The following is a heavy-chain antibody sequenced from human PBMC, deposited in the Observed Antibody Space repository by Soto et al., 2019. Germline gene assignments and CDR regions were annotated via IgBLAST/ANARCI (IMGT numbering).Heavy chain of an antibody. V-gene: IGHV1-69*13. J-gene: IGHJ4*02. CDR2: IIPIFGTA. D-gene: IGHD3-16*01. CDR3: VRVGDIMITFGGVMGDYYFDY. CDR1: GGTFSSYA. Sequence: SVKVSCKASGGTFSSYAISWVRQAPGQGLEWMGGIIPIFGTANYAQKFQGRVTITADESTSTAYMELSSLRSEDTAVYYCVRVGDIMITFGGVMGDYYFDYWGQGTLVTVSS.